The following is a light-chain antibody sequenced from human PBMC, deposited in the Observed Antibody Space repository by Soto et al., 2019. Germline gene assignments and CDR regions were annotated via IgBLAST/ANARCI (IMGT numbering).Light chain of an antibody. J-gene: IGLJ1*01. CDR1: YSDIGGYKH. Sequence: QSALTQPASVSASPGQSITISCIGTYSDIGGYKHVSWYQQHPGKAPKLIIYDASSRPSGISNRFSASKSASTASLTISGLQADDKADYYCSSYTSSTSLLIFGAGTKVTV. V-gene: IGLV2-14*03. CDR2: DAS. CDR3: SSYTSSTSLLI.